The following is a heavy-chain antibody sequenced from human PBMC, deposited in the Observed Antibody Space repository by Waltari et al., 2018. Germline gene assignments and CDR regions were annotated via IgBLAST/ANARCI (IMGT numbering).Heavy chain of an antibody. CDR3: ARGAPFDP. Sequence: QVQLVESGGGLVKPGASLRLSCAASGFTFSDFYLSWIRQTPGKGLEWISYISSSGDDVYYADSVKGRFTFSRDNAKNSLYLQMTSLRPEDTAVYYCARGAPFDPWGQGTLVIVSS. J-gene: IGHJ5*02. CDR2: ISSSGDDV. V-gene: IGHV3-11*01. CDR1: GFTFSDFY.